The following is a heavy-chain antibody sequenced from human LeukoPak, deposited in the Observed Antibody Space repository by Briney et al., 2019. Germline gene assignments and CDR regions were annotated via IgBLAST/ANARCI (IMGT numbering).Heavy chain of an antibody. V-gene: IGHV3-7*01. J-gene: IGHJ6*02. CDR3: ARGNHCGSDCYSDEHYYYGMDV. CDR1: GFTFSDYH. Sequence: GGSLRLSCAASGFTFSDYHINWVRQVPGKGLEWVASINHNGNVNYYVDSVKGRFTISRDNAKNSLYLQMNSLRAEDTAVYYCARGNHCGSDCYSDEHYYYGMDVWGQGTTVTVSS. CDR2: INHNGNVN. D-gene: IGHD2-21*02.